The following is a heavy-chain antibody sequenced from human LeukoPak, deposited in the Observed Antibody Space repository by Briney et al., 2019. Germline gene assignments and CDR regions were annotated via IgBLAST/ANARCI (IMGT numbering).Heavy chain of an antibody. V-gene: IGHV4-38-2*01. J-gene: IGHJ5*02. CDR1: SYSISSGYY. CDR2: IYHSGST. CDR3: ARHRSEYQLLYDSWFDP. Sequence: SETLSLTCAVSSYSISSGYYWGWIRPPPGKGLEWIGSIYHSGSTYYNPSLKSRVTISVDTSKNQFSLKLSSVTAADTAVYYCARHRSEYQLLYDSWFDPWGQGTLVTVSS. D-gene: IGHD2-2*02.